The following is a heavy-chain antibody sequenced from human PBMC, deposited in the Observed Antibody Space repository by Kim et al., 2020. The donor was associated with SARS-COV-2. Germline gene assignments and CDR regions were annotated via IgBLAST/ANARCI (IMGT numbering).Heavy chain of an antibody. CDR3: ARDRIAAAGTWGGDYYYGMDV. CDR1: GFTVSSNY. D-gene: IGHD6-13*01. CDR2: IYSGGST. V-gene: IGHV3-66*01. Sequence: GGSLRLSCAASGFTVSSNYMSWVRQAPGKGLEWVSVIYSGGSTYYADSVKGRFTISRDNSKNTLYLQMNSLRAEDTAVYYCARDRIAAAGTWGGDYYYGMDVWGQGTTVTVSS. J-gene: IGHJ6*02.